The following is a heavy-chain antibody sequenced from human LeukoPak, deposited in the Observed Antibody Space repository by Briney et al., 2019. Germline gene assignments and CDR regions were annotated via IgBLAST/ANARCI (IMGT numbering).Heavy chain of an antibody. CDR2: IIPIFGTA. D-gene: IGHD3-9*01. CDR1: GYTFTSYA. J-gene: IGHJ6*02. V-gene: IGHV1-69*13. CDR3: ARGYFDWFYYGMDV. Sequence: ASVKVSCKASGYTFTSYAISWVRQAPGQGLEWMGGIIPIFGTANDAQKFQGRVTITADESTSTAYMELSSLRSEDTAVYYCARGYFDWFYYGMDVWGQGTTVTVSS.